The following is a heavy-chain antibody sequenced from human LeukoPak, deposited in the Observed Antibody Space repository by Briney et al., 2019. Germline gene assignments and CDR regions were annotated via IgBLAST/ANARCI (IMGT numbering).Heavy chain of an antibody. CDR2: ISGSGGTT. Sequence: GGSLRLSCSASGFTFNSYAMNWVRQTPGKGLEWVSAISGSGGTTYYADSVKGRFTVSRDNSKNTLYLQIYSLRAEDTAVYYCARDLNSSGSGWQEVHFYWGQGTLVTVSS. V-gene: IGHV3-23*01. CDR3: ARDLNSSGSGWQEVHFY. CDR1: GFTFNSYA. D-gene: IGHD6-19*01. J-gene: IGHJ4*02.